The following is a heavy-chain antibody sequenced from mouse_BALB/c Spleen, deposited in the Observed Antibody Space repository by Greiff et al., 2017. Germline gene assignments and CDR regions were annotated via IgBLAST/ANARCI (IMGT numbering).Heavy chain of an antibody. CDR1: GYTFTSYW. CDR3: ARGNRYDAMDY. CDR2: IYPGDGDT. Sequence: VQLQQSGAELARPGASVKLSCKASGYTFTSYWMQWVKQRPGKGLEWIGAIYPGDGDTRYTQKFKGKATLTADKSSSTAYMQLSSLASEDSAVYYCARGNRYDAMDYWGQGTSVTVSS. D-gene: IGHD2-14*01. V-gene: IGHV1-87*01. J-gene: IGHJ4*01.